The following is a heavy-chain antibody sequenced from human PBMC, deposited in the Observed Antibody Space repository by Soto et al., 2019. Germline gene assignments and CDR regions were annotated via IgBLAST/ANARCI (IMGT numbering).Heavy chain of an antibody. J-gene: IGHJ3*02. V-gene: IGHV3-30*04. CDR2: ISHHGTVQ. CDR1: GFTFSSNA. CDR3: ARRGCTKGVYSRSNAAVDI. Sequence: QVQLVESGGGVVQPGKSLRLSCAASGFTFSSNALHWVRRAPGKGLEWVAPISHHGTVQYYADSVKGRFTISRDDYKHTLYLQMISLRVEDTAVYYCARRGCTKGVYSRSNAAVDIWGQGTMVTVSS. D-gene: IGHD2-8*01.